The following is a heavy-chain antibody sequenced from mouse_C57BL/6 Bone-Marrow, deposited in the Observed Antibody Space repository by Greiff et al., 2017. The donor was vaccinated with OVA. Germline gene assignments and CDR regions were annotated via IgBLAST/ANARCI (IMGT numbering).Heavy chain of an antibody. V-gene: IGHV5-9*01. CDR1: GFTFSSYT. J-gene: IGHJ1*03. CDR3: ARQGGLWYFDV. D-gene: IGHD2-13*01. CDR2: ISGGGGNT. Sequence: EVKLMESGGGLVKPGGSLKLSCAASGFTFSSYTMSWVRQTPETRLEWVATISGGGGNTYYPDSVKGRFTISRDNAKNTLYLQMSSLRSEDTALYYCARQGGLWYFDVWGTGTTVTVSS.